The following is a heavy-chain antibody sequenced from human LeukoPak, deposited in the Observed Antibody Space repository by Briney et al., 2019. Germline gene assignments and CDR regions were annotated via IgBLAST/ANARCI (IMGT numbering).Heavy chain of an antibody. J-gene: IGHJ4*02. V-gene: IGHV3-30*02. Sequence: PGGSLRLSCAASGFTFSSYGMHWVRQAPGKGLEWVAFIRYDGNNKYYADSVKGRFTISRDDSKNTLYLQMNSLRAEDTAVYYCVREKFDYWGQGTLVTVSS. CDR1: GFTFSSYG. CDR3: VREKFDY. CDR2: IRYDGNNK. D-gene: IGHD3-10*01.